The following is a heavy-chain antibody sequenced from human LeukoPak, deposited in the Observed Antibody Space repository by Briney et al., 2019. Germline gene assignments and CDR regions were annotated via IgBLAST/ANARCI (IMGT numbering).Heavy chain of an antibody. CDR2: MNPNSGNT. CDR1: GYTFTSYD. D-gene: IGHD1-20*01. Sequence: GASVKVSCKASGYTFTSYDINWVRQATGQGLEWMGWMNPNSGNTGYAQKFQGRVTMTRNTSISTAYMELSSLRSEDTAVYYCARGRVLRARLTGTPPGYWFDPWGQGTLVTVSS. J-gene: IGHJ5*02. V-gene: IGHV1-8*01. CDR3: ARGRVLRARLTGTPPGYWFDP.